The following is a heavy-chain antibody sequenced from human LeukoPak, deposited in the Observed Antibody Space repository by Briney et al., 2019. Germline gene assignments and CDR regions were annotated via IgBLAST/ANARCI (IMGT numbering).Heavy chain of an antibody. J-gene: IGHJ4*02. Sequence: ASVKVSCKASGYTFTSYGISWVRQAPGQGLEWMGWISAYNGNTNYAQKLQGRVTMTTDTSTSTAYMELRSLRSDDTAVYYCARDKRARLRLGELGIFDYWGQGTLVTVSS. D-gene: IGHD3-16*01. CDR3: ARDKRARLRLGELGIFDY. V-gene: IGHV1-18*01. CDR1: GYTFTSYG. CDR2: ISAYNGNT.